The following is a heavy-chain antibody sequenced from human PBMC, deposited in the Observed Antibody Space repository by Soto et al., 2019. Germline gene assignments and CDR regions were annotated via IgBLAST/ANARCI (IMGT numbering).Heavy chain of an antibody. CDR3: ARGIGYYDFWSGYPYFDY. CDR2: IIPIFGTA. Sequence: GASVKVSCTASGGTFCSYAISWVRQAPGQWLEWMGGIIPIFGTANYAQKFQGRVTITADESTSTAYMELSSLRSEDTAVYYCARGIGYYDFWSGYPYFDYWGQGTLVTVSS. J-gene: IGHJ4*02. V-gene: IGHV1-69*13. D-gene: IGHD3-3*01. CDR1: GGTFCSYA.